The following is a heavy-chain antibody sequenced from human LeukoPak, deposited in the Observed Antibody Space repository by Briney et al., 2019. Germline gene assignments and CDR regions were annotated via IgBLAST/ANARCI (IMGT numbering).Heavy chain of an antibody. D-gene: IGHD3-10*01. CDR1: GYSFTSYW. Sequence: GESLKISCKGSGYSFTSYWIGGVRQMPGKGLEWMGIIYPGDSNTRYSPSFQGQVTISADKSISTAYLQWSSLKASDTAMYYCARTITMVRGVFDYWGQGTLVTVSS. V-gene: IGHV5-51*01. J-gene: IGHJ4*02. CDR3: ARTITMVRGVFDY. CDR2: IYPGDSNT.